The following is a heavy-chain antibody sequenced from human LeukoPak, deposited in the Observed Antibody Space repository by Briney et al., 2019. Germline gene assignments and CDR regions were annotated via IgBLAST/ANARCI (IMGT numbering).Heavy chain of an antibody. CDR2: IRGRSTHI. CDR1: GFTFSDCD. J-gene: IGHJ4*02. D-gene: IGHD4-11*01. V-gene: IGHV3-21*06. Sequence: PGGSLRLSCTASGFTFSDCDMNWVRQAPGKGLEWVSSIRGRSTHIYYGDSVKGRFSISRDNAQNLVFLQMNSLRVEDTAVYYCVRAFPPLRTATAGDFWGQGVLVTVSS. CDR3: VRAFPPLRTATAGDF.